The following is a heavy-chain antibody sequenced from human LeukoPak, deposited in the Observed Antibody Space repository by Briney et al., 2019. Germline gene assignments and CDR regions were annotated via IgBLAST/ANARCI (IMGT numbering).Heavy chain of an antibody. CDR2: ISTLSSTI. D-gene: IGHD3-10*01. Sequence: GGSLRLSCAGSGFTLSSYSMNWVRQAPGKGLEWVAYISTLSSTIYYADSVKGRFTTSRDDAKNSLYLQTNSLRDEDTAVYYCARHGSGFNYWGRGALVTVSS. CDR3: ARHGSGFNY. CDR1: GFTLSSYS. J-gene: IGHJ4*02. V-gene: IGHV3-48*02.